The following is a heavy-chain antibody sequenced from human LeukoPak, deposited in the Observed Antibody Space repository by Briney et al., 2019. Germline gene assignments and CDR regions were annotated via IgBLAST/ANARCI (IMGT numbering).Heavy chain of an antibody. J-gene: IGHJ4*02. CDR2: INPSGGST. CDR3: ARDRGDGYNYGGYFDY. CDR1: GYTFTSYY. V-gene: IGHV1-46*01. Sequence: EASVKVSCKASGYTFTSYYMHWVRQAPGQGLEWMGIINPSGGSTSYAQKFQGRVTMTRDMSTSTVYMELSSLRSEDTAVYYCARDRGDGYNYGGYFDYWGQGTLVTVSS. D-gene: IGHD5-24*01.